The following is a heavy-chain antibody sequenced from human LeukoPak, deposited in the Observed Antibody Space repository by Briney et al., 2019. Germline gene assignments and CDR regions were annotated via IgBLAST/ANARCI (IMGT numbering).Heavy chain of an antibody. J-gene: IGHJ4*02. V-gene: IGHV3-21*04. CDR1: GFTFSSYN. CDR2: ITSSSSYI. D-gene: IGHD3-16*01. CDR3: AKDMTAAGKAGFDY. Sequence: GGSLRLSCAASGFTFSSYNMNWVRQAPGKGLEWVSSITSSSSYIYYADSVKGRFTISRDNAKNSLYLQMNGLRAEDTALYYCAKDMTAAGKAGFDYWGQGTLVTVSS.